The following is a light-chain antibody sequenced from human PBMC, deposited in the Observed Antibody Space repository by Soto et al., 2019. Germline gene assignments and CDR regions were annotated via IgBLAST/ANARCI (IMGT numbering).Light chain of an antibody. CDR2: DVD. J-gene: IGLJ1*01. CDR3: SSYTSITTYV. CDR1: SSDVGGYNY. Sequence: QSVLNQPASVSGSPGQSITISCSGTSSDVGGYNYVSWYQQHPGKAPKLMIYDVDNRPSGVSNRFSGSKSGNTASLTISGLQAEDEADYFCSSYTSITTYVFGTGTKLTVL. V-gene: IGLV2-14*03.